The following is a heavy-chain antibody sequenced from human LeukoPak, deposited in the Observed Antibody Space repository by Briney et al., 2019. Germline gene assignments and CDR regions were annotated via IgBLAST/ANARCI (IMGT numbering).Heavy chain of an antibody. J-gene: IGHJ6*02. V-gene: IGHV3-21*01. CDR1: GFSFSNYA. Sequence: GGSLRLSCAASGFSFSNYAMNWVRQAPGKGLEWVSSISSSSTYIYYADSVKGRFTTSRDNAKNSLYLQMNSLRAEDTAVYFCARAGGSGSYSSYYYYGMDVWGQGTTVTVSS. CDR3: ARAGGSGSYSSYYYYGMDV. D-gene: IGHD3-10*01. CDR2: ISSSSTYI.